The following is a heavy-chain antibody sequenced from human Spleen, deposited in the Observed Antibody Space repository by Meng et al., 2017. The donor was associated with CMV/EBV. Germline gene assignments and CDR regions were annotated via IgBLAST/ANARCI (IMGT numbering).Heavy chain of an antibody. V-gene: IGHV3-30-3*01. CDR3: ARSGAFDY. CDR2: ISYDGSNK. Sequence: QVQLVESGGGVVQPGRSLRLSCAASGFTFSSHAMHWVRQAPGKGLEWVAVISYDGSNKYYADSVKGRFTISRDNSKNTLYLQMNSLRAEDTAVYYCARSGAFDYWGQGTLVTVSS. CDR1: GFTFSSHA. J-gene: IGHJ4*02. D-gene: IGHD1-14*01.